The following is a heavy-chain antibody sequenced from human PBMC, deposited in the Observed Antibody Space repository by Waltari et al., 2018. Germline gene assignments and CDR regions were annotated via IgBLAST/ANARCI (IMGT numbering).Heavy chain of an antibody. CDR3: ATYIGASIGTAAFDV. Sequence: HLQRPGPGLWKPSDPLSSTSSVPGAPLTSIRPYWAWIRQPPGKGLEWTATISYSGATYNNPSLKSRVTISVDTSKNQFSLKLSSVTAADTAVYYCATYIGASIGTAAFDVWGQGTMVTVSS. CDR1: GAPLTSIRPY. V-gene: IGHV4-39*01. D-gene: IGHD3-16*01. CDR2: ISYSGAT. J-gene: IGHJ3*01.